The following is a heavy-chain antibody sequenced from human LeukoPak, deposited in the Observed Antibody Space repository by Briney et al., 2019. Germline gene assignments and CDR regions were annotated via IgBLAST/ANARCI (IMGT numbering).Heavy chain of an antibody. J-gene: IGHJ5*02. Sequence: ASVKVSCKASGYTFTSYDINWVRQATGQGLEWMGWINPNSGGTNYAQKFQGRVTMTRDTSISTAYMELSRLRSDDTAVYYCARAVTMVRGVIKVKRFDPWGQGTLVTVSS. V-gene: IGHV1-2*02. CDR2: INPNSGGT. D-gene: IGHD3-10*01. CDR3: ARAVTMVRGVIKVKRFDP. CDR1: GYTFTSYD.